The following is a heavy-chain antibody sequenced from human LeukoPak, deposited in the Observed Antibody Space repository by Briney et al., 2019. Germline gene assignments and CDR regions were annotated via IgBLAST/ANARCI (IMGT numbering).Heavy chain of an antibody. CDR1: GGSFSGYY. J-gene: IGHJ4*02. Sequence: PSETLSLTCAVYGGSFSGYYWSWIRQPPGKGLEWIGEINHSGSTNYNPSLKSRVTISVDTSKNQFSLKLSSVTAADTAVYYCARANYGDFDYWGQGTLVTVPS. CDR3: ARANYGDFDY. CDR2: INHSGST. D-gene: IGHD4-17*01. V-gene: IGHV4-34*01.